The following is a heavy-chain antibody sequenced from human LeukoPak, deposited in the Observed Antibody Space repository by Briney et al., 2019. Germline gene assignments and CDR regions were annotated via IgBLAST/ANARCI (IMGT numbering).Heavy chain of an antibody. Sequence: GASVKVSCKTFGHSFTHHGFSWVRQALGQGLEWMGWISGYNGDTHYAQNFQGRVTLTSDTSTSTVYMELRSLRSDDTAVYYCARDPTNTSGRYAYFDYWGQGALVTVSS. CDR2: ISGYNGDT. D-gene: IGHD6-19*01. CDR3: ARDPTNTSGRYAYFDY. J-gene: IGHJ4*02. V-gene: IGHV1-18*01. CDR1: GHSFTHHG.